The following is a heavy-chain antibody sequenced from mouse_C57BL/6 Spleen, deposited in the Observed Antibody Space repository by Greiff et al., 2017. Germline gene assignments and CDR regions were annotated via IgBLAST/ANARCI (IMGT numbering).Heavy chain of an antibody. CDR2: IDPSDSET. V-gene: IGHV1-52*01. D-gene: IGHD2-14*01. Sequence: VQLQQPGAELVRPGSSVKLSCKASGYTFTSYWMHWVKQRPIQGLEWIGNIDPSDSETHYNQKFKDKATFTVDKSSSTAYMQLSSLTSEDSAVYYCARGSLTRYSWYFDVWGTGTTVTVSS. CDR3: ARGSLTRYSWYFDV. J-gene: IGHJ1*03. CDR1: GYTFTSYW.